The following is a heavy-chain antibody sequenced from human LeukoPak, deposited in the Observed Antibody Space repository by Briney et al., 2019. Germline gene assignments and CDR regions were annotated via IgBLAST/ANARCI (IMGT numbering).Heavy chain of an antibody. CDR1: GFTVSNSY. Sequence: GGSLRLSCAASGFTVSNSYMSWVRQAPGKGLEWVSIIYSGGVTYYADSVKGRFTFSRDHSKNTLYLQMDSLRAEDTAVYYCARAEASSWFAYWGQGTLVTVSS. CDR2: IYSGGVT. CDR3: ARAEASSWFAY. V-gene: IGHV3-66*01. D-gene: IGHD6-13*01. J-gene: IGHJ4*02.